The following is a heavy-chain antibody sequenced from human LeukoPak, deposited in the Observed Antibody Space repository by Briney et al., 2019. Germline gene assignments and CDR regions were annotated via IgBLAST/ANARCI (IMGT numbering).Heavy chain of an antibody. Sequence: GGSLRLSCAASGFTFSSYWRHWVRQAPGKGLVWVSRIKSDGSRTSYAASEKGRFTISRDNAKNTLYMQMNSLRAEDTALYYCARESSSSTEVDVWGQGTTVTVSS. J-gene: IGHJ6*02. CDR1: GFTFSSYW. CDR2: IKSDGSRT. D-gene: IGHD6-6*01. CDR3: ARESSSSTEVDV. V-gene: IGHV3-74*01.